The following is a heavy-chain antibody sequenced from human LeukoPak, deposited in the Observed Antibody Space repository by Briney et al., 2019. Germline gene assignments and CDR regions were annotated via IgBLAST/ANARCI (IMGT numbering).Heavy chain of an antibody. V-gene: IGHV1-18*01. CDR3: ARDGCSSTSCYLSPNSNWFDP. Sequence: ASVKVSCKASGGTFSSYAISWVRQAPGQGLEWMGWISAYNGNTNYAQKLQGRVTMTTDTSTSTAYMELRSLRSDDTAVYYCARDGCSSTSCYLSPNSNWFDPWGQGTLVTVSS. D-gene: IGHD2-2*01. CDR1: GGTFSSYA. J-gene: IGHJ5*02. CDR2: ISAYNGNT.